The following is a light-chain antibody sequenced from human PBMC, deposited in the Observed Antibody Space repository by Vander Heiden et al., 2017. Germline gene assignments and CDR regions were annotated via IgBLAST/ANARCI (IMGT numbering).Light chain of an antibody. Sequence: QSALTQPSSASGSPGQSVTISCTGTSSDVGGYNYVSWYQQHPGKAPKLIIYEVSKRPSGVPDRFSGSKSGNTAALTVSGLQAEDEADYYCSSSATSNNSGFGTGTKVTVL. CDR3: SSSATSNNSG. CDR1: SSDVGGYNY. V-gene: IGLV2-8*01. J-gene: IGLJ1*01. CDR2: EVS.